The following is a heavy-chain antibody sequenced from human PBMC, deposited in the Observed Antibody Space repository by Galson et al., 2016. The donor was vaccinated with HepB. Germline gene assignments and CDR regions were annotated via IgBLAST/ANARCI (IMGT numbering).Heavy chain of an antibody. D-gene: IGHD1-14*01. Sequence: SVKVSCKVSGYTLTELSIHWVRQAPGKGLEWMGGFDPEDGETNYALKFEGGVTMTEDTSTDTAYMELTGLRSEDTAVYYCATLHRAQEYFYGMDVWGQGTTVTVSS. V-gene: IGHV1-24*01. CDR3: ATLHRAQEYFYGMDV. CDR1: GYTLTELS. CDR2: FDPEDGET. J-gene: IGHJ6*02.